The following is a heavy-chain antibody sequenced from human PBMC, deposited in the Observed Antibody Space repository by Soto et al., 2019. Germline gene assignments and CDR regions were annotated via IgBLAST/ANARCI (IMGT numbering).Heavy chain of an antibody. CDR3: AKGVAVAGKGYFDY. CDR1: GFTFSSYG. V-gene: IGHV3-30*18. Sequence: QVQLVESGGGVVQPGRSLRLSCAASGFTFSSYGMHWVRQAPGKGLEWVAVISYDGSNKYYADSVKGRFTISRDNSKNTLYLQMNSLRAEDTAVYYCAKGVAVAGKGYFDYWGQGTLVTVSS. D-gene: IGHD6-19*01. J-gene: IGHJ4*02. CDR2: ISYDGSNK.